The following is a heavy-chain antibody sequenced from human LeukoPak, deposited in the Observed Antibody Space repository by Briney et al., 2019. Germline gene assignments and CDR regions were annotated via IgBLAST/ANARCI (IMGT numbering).Heavy chain of an antibody. CDR2: INHSGST. V-gene: IGHV4-34*01. CDR1: GGSFSGYY. J-gene: IGHJ4*02. CDR3: ARTPRGPYYYDSSGYYLDY. Sequence: SETLSLTCAVYGGSFSGYYWSWIRQPPGKGLEWIEEINHSGSTNYNPSLKSRVTISVDTSKNQFSLKLSSVTAADTAVYYCARTPRGPYYYDSSGYYLDYWGQGTLVTVSS. D-gene: IGHD3-22*01.